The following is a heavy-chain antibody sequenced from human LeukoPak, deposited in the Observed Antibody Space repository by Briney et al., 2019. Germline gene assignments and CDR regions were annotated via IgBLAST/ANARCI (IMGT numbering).Heavy chain of an antibody. J-gene: IGHJ6*03. CDR1: GGSISSYY. CDR2: IYYSGST. CDR3: ARDFLGYCSGGSCYRAYYYYMDV. Sequence: SETLSLTCTVSGGSISSYYWSWIRQPPGKGLEWIGYIYYSGSTNYKPSLKSRVTISVDTSKNQFSLKLSSVTAADTAVYYCARDFLGYCSGGSCYRAYYYYMDVWGKGTTVTVSS. D-gene: IGHD2-15*01. V-gene: IGHV4-59*01.